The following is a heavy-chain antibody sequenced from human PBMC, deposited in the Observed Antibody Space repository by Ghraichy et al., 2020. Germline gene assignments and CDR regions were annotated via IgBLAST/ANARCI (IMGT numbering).Heavy chain of an antibody. CDR1: GLTLSSYW. D-gene: IGHD2-2*01. V-gene: IGHV3-74*01. CDR2: INSDGSST. J-gene: IGHJ4*02. CDR3: VASTSVIDY. Sequence: GGSLRLSCAASGLTLSSYWMHWVRQAPGKGLVWVSHINSDGSSTTYADSVKGRFTISRDTAKNTLYLQMNSLRAEDTAVYYCVASTSVIDYWGQGTLVTVSS.